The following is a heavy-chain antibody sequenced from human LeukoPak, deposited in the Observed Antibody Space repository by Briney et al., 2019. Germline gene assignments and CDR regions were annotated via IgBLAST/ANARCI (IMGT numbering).Heavy chain of an antibody. J-gene: IGHJ4*02. CDR1: GFTVSRDFMNNY. V-gene: IGHV3-66*01. CDR2: IYSDGSGGGT. CDR3: ARENRYCSSSSCPFGS. Sequence: GGSLRLSCAASGFTVSRDFMNNYMSWVRQAPGKGLEWVSVIYSDGSGGGTYYADSVKGRFTISRDNSKNTLYLQMNSLRAEDTAVYYCARENRYCSSSSCPFGSWGQGTLVTVSS. D-gene: IGHD2-15*01.